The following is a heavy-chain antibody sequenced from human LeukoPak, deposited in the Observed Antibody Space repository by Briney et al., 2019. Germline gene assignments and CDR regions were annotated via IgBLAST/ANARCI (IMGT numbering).Heavy chain of an antibody. J-gene: IGHJ5*02. Sequence: GSLRLSCTASGLTVGSYAINWVRQAPGKGLEWVSAIHTSGDTCYADSVKGRFTISRDTSKNTLYLQINSLRVEDTAVYYCIVFGDSNHWGQGTLVTVSS. V-gene: IGHV3-23*05. CDR2: IHTSGDT. CDR1: GLTVGSYA. CDR3: IVFGDSNH. D-gene: IGHD4-17*01.